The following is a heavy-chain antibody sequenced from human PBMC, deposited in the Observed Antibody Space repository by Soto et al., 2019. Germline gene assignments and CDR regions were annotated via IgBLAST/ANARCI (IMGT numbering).Heavy chain of an antibody. CDR2: INHSGSA. CDR3: ARVSRGYYDS. Sequence: QVQLQQWGAGLLKPSETLSLTCAVYADSFNNYFWTWIRQSPGKGLEWIGEINHSGSANYNPSLGSRVTISVDKSKKQFSLKLTSVTAAATAVYYCARVSRGYYDSWGQGTLVTVSS. J-gene: IGHJ4*02. CDR1: ADSFNNYF. V-gene: IGHV4-34*01.